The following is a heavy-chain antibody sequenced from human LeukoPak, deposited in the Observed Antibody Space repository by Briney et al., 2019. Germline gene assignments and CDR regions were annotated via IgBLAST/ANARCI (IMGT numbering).Heavy chain of an antibody. CDR2: TYVGGDT. Sequence: SETLSLTCTVSDDSITSVYWSWIRQPPGKGLEVIGYTYVGGDTNYNPSLKSRVTVSLDTSKHQVSLKMTSVTAADTAVYYCARTARVFDYWGPGILVTVSS. V-gene: IGHV4-4*09. CDR1: DDSITSVY. J-gene: IGHJ4*02. CDR3: ARTARVFDY. D-gene: IGHD5-18*01.